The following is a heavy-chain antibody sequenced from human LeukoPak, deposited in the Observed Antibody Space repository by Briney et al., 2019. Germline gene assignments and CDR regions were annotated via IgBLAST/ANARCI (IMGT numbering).Heavy chain of an antibody. V-gene: IGHV1-69*13. Sequence: ASVKVSCKASGGTFSSYAISWVRQAPGQGLEWMGGIIPIFGTANYAQKFQGRVTITADESTSTAYMELSSLRSEDTAVYYCARGLKGYCTNGVCSPWGWFDPWGQGTLVTVSS. CDR1: GGTFSSYA. J-gene: IGHJ5*02. CDR2: IIPIFGTA. CDR3: ARGLKGYCTNGVCSPWGWFDP. D-gene: IGHD2-8*01.